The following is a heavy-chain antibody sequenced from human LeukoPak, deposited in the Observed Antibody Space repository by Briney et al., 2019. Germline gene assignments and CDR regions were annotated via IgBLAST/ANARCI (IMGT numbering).Heavy chain of an antibody. Sequence: SVKVSCKASGDTFNSYTISWVRQAPGQGLEWMGGIIPIFGTANYAQKFQGRVTITADESTNTAYMELSSLRSEDTAVYYCARKNAGPYRAFDMWGLGTMVTVSS. J-gene: IGHJ3*02. V-gene: IGHV1-69*13. D-gene: IGHD1-1*01. CDR3: ARKNAGPYRAFDM. CDR1: GDTFNSYT. CDR2: IIPIFGTA.